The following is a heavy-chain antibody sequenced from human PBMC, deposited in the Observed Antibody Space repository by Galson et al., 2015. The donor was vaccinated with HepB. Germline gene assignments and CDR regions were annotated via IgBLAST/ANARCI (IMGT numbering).Heavy chain of an antibody. V-gene: IGHV3-64*01. CDR3: ARGYDIQYYYYYYGMDV. CDR2: ISSNGGST. Sequence: SLRLSCAASGFTFSSYAMHWVRQAPGKGLEYVSAISSNGGSTYYANSVKGRFTISRDNFKNTLYLQMGSLRAEDMAVYYCARGYDIQYYYYYYGMDVWGQGTTVTISS. J-gene: IGHJ6*02. D-gene: IGHD3-9*01. CDR1: GFTFSSYA.